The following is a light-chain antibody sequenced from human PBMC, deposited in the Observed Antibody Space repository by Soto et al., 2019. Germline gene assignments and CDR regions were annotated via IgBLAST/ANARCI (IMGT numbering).Light chain of an antibody. V-gene: IGLV2-8*01. Sequence: QSVLTQPPSASGSPGQSVAISCTGTSSDVGGYNYVSWYKQHPGKAPKLMIYEVNKRPSGVPDGFSGSKSGNTASLTVSGLQAEDEADYYCSSYAGRSNVFGTGTKLTVL. CDR3: SSYAGRSNV. CDR2: EVN. CDR1: SSDVGGYNY. J-gene: IGLJ1*01.